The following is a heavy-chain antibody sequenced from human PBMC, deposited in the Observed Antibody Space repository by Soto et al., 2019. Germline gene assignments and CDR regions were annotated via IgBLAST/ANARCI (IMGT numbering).Heavy chain of an antibody. CDR1: GYTLTELS. Sequence: GASVKVSCKVSGYTLTELSMHWVRQAPGKGLEWMGGFDPEDGEAIYAQKFQGRVTMTEDTSTDTAYMELSSLRSEDTAVYYCATQAPGSGYLFDYWGQGTLVTVSS. CDR3: ATQAPGSGYLFDY. V-gene: IGHV1-24*01. CDR2: FDPEDGEA. D-gene: IGHD5-12*01. J-gene: IGHJ4*02.